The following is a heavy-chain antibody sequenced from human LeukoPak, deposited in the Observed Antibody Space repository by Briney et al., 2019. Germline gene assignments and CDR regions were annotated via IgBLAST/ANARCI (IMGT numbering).Heavy chain of an antibody. CDR3: GRFGYVAAVDS. D-gene: IGHD2-15*01. Sequence: GGSPRLSCTASGFTFSSYWMTWVRQAPGKGLEWVANIEPAGSATYYVDSVKGRFTISRDNAKNLLYLQMNSLRAEDSAVYHCGRFGYVAAVDSWGQGALVTVSS. CDR2: IEPAGSAT. J-gene: IGHJ4*02. CDR1: GFTFSSYW. V-gene: IGHV3-7*01.